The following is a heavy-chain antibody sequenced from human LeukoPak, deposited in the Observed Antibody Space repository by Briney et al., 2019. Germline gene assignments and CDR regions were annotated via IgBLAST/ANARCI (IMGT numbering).Heavy chain of an antibody. CDR2: IRYDGSNK. J-gene: IGHJ4*02. CDR1: GFTFSNYG. V-gene: IGHV3-30*02. CDR3: ANMGLPSYGYFDD. Sequence: GGSLRLSCAASGFTFSNYGMHWVRQAPGKGLEGVAFIRYDGSNKYYADSVKGRFTISRDNSKNTLYLQMNSLRAGDTAVYYCANMGLPSYGYFDDWGQGTLVTVSS. D-gene: IGHD5-18*01.